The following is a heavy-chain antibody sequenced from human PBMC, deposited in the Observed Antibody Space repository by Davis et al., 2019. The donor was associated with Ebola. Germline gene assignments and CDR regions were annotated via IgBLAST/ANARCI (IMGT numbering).Heavy chain of an antibody. J-gene: IGHJ5*02. CDR2: IWYDGINK. D-gene: IGHD2-2*01. CDR3: ARGGYCSSTSCYNWFDP. V-gene: IGHV3-33*01. CDR1: GFTFSSYG. Sequence: GESLKISCAASGFTFSSYGMHWVRQAPGKGLEWVAVIWYDGINKYYADSVKGRFTISRDNSKNTLYLQMNSLRAEDTAVYYCARGGYCSSTSCYNWFDPWGQGTLVTVSS.